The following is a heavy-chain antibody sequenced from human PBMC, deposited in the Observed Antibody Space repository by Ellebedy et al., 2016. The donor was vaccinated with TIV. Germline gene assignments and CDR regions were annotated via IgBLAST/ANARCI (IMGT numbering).Heavy chain of an antibody. D-gene: IGHD3-16*01. CDR1: GFSLSTSGMC. Sequence: SGPTLVXPTQTLTLTCTFSGFSLSTSGMCVSWIRQPPGKALEWLARIDWDDDKYYSTSLKTRVTISKDTSENQVVLTMANIDTVDTATYYCARTLRGIDFDYWGQGTLVTVSS. J-gene: IGHJ4*02. CDR3: ARTLRGIDFDY. V-gene: IGHV2-70*11. CDR2: IDWDDDK.